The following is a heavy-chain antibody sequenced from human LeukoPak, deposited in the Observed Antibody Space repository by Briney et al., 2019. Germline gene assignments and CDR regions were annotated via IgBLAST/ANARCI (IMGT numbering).Heavy chain of an antibody. J-gene: IGHJ4*02. CDR3: AREGLNYYDSSGYPPNLDY. CDR1: GGTFSSYA. V-gene: IGHV1-69*13. Sequence: SVKVSCKASGGTFSSYAIRWVRQAPGQGLEWMGGIIPIFGTANYAQKFQGRVTITADESTSTAYMELSSLRSEDTAVYYCAREGLNYYDSSGYPPNLDYWGQGTLVTVSS. D-gene: IGHD3-22*01. CDR2: IIPIFGTA.